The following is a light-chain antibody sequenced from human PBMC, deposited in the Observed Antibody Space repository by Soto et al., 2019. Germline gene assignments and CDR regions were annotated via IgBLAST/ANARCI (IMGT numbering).Light chain of an antibody. CDR1: QSVSTSH. V-gene: IGKV3-20*01. CDR2: GAS. CDR3: QQAGSFPLT. Sequence: EIVLTQSPGTLSLSPGERATLSCRASQSVSTSHVAWYQQKPGQAPRLLIYGASSRATGIPDRFSGRGSGTDFTLTITRLEPEDVAVYYCQQAGSFPLTFGGVTKVEIK. J-gene: IGKJ4*01.